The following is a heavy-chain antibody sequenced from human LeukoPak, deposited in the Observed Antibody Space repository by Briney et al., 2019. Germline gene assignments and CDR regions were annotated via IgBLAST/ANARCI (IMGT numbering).Heavy chain of an antibody. V-gene: IGHV4-39*01. D-gene: IGHD3-10*01. J-gene: IGHJ4*02. CDR3: ARLAVGSPFDY. Sequence: SETLSLTCAVSGGSISSSSYYWGWIRQPPGKGLEWIGTIYYTGHTHYNESLESRITMSVDTSKNQFSLRLNSVTTADTALYYCARLAVGSPFDYWGQGALVTVSS. CDR2: IYYTGHT. CDR1: GGSISSSSYY.